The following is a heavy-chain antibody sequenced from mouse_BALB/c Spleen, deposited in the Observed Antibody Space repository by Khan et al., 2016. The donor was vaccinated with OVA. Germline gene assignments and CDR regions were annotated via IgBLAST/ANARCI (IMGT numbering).Heavy chain of an antibody. D-gene: IGHD1-2*01. J-gene: IGHJ3*01. CDR2: ISPGSGGT. CDR1: GYTFTDYY. V-gene: IGHV1-77*01. CDR3: ARRNYFGYTFAY. Sequence: QVQLQQSGAELARPGASVKLSCKASGYTFTDYYINWVKQRTGQGLEWIGEISPGSGGTYYNEKFKGKATLTADKSSSTVYMQLSSLTAEASAVYFCARRNYFGYTFAYWGQGTLVTVSA.